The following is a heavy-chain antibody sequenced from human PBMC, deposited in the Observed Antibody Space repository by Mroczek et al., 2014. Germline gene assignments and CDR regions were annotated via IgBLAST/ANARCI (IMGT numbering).Heavy chain of an antibody. J-gene: IGHJ4*02. V-gene: IGHV4-34*01. CDR2: INHSGST. Sequence: QVQLQQWGGRTVEAFGDPVPHLRCLWWVLQWLLLELDPPAPRKGLEWIGEINHSGSTNYNPSLKSRVTISVDTSKNQFSLKLSSVTAADTAVYYCASLQDPDCSGGSCYLTHNYLFFTGWGQGTLVTVSS. CDR1: WVLQWLL. D-gene: IGHD2-15*01. CDR3: ASLQDPDCSGGSCYLTHNYLFFTG.